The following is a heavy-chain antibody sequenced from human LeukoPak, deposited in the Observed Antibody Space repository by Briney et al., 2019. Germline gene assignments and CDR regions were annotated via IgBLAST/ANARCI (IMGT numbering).Heavy chain of an antibody. D-gene: IGHD4-23*01. CDR3: ARRGGHGGSFDY. V-gene: IGHV4-59*08. CDR1: GGSISSYY. CDR2: IYYSGSGSA. J-gene: IGHJ4*02. Sequence: SETLSLTCTVSGGSISSYYWSWIRQPPGKGLEWIGYIYYSGSGSANYNPSLKSRVSISVDTSKNHFFLKLSSVTAADTAVYYCARRGGHGGSFDYWGQGTLVTVSS.